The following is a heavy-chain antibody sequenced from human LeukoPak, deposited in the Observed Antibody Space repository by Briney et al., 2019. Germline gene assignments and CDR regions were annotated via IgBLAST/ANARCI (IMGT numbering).Heavy chain of an antibody. D-gene: IGHD3-10*01. CDR3: AGGMVRGVTFPGY. J-gene: IGHJ4*02. CDR2: INPNSGGT. CDR1: GYTFTGYY. Sequence: VASVKVSCKASGYTFTGYYMHWVRQAPGQGLEWMGWINPNSGGTNYAQKFQGWVTMTRDTSISTAYMELSRLRSDDTAVYYCAGGMVRGVTFPGYWGQGTLVTVSS. V-gene: IGHV1-2*04.